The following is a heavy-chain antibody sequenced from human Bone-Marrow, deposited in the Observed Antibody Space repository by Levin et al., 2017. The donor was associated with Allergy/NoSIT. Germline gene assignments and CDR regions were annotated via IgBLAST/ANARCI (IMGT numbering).Heavy chain of an antibody. J-gene: IGHJ4*02. CDR3: ARVGDDYGSGFDY. V-gene: IGHV4-59*01. CDR2: IYYSGST. Sequence: SETLSLTCTVSGGSISSYYWSWIRQPPGKGLEWIGYIYYSGSTNYNPSLKSRVTISVDTSKNQFSLKLSSVTAADTAVYYCARVGDDYGSGFDYWGQGTLVTVSS. CDR1: GGSISSYY. D-gene: IGHD3-10*01.